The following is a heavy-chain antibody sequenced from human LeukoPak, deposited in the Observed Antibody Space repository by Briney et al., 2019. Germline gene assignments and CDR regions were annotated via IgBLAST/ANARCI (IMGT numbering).Heavy chain of an antibody. D-gene: IGHD3-9*01. CDR3: ARGGRYFDSLYGDFDY. CDR1: GDSVSSNSAA. V-gene: IGHV6-1*01. Sequence: SQTLSLTCAISGDSVSSNSAAWNWIRQSPSRGLEWLGRTYYRSKWYNDYAVSVKSRITINPDTSKNQFSLQLNSVTPEDTAVYYCARGGRYFDSLYGDFDYWGQGTLVTVSS. CDR2: TYYRSKWYN. J-gene: IGHJ4*02.